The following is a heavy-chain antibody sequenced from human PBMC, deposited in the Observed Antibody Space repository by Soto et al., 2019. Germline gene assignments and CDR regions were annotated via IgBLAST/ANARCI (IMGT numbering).Heavy chain of an antibody. J-gene: IGHJ6*03. CDR1: GASMNTYY. CDR3: ARGNTHGYYYMDV. Sequence: QVQLQESGPGLVKPSETLSLTCAVSGASMNTYYWSWIRQPPGKGLEWIGYFYYSGLTNYNPSLKNRVTISLDTSKNQFSLKLSSVTAADTAVYFCARGNTHGYYYMDVWGRGTTVTVSS. CDR2: FYYSGLT. D-gene: IGHD3-22*01. V-gene: IGHV4-59*08.